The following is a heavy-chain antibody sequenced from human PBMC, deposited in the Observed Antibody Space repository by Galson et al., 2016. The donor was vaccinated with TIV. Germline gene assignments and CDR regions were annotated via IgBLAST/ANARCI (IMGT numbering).Heavy chain of an antibody. J-gene: IGHJ6*03. CDR2: VYYSGST. CDR3: ARDKSGYETVDRFYYYMDV. D-gene: IGHD5-12*01. V-gene: IGHV4-59*01. Sequence: SETLSLTCTVSGGSINSYYWSWIRQPPGKGLEWIGYVYYSGSTDYNPSLKSRVTISIDRSRTQFSLKLSSVTAADTAVYFCARDKSGYETVDRFYYYMDVWGEGTTVTVSS. CDR1: GGSINSYY.